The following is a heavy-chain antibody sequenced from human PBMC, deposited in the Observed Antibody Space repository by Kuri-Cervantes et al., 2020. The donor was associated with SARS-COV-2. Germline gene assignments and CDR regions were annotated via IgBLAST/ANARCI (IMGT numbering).Heavy chain of an antibody. CDR1: GGSISSYY. CDR3: VQVDIAAAGTNYYYYMDV. D-gene: IGHD6-13*01. Sequence: SETLSLTCTVSGGSISSYYWSWIRQPAGKGLERIGRIYTSGSTNYNPSLKSRVTMSVDTSKNQFSLKLSSVTAADTAVYYCVQVDIAAAGTNYYYYMDVWGKGTTVTVSS. J-gene: IGHJ6*03. CDR2: IYTSGST. V-gene: IGHV4-4*07.